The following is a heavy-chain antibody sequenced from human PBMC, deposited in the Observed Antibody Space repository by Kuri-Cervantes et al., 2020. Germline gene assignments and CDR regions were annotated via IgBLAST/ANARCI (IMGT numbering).Heavy chain of an antibody. CDR2: ISGSGGST. J-gene: IGHJ4*02. CDR3: AKCPDSSGYSSPYFDY. D-gene: IGHD3-22*01. V-gene: IGHV3-23*01. CDR1: GFTFSSYA. Sequence: GGSLRLSCAASGFTFSSYAMSWVRRAPGKGLEWVSAISGSGGSTYYADSVKGRFTISRDNSKNTLYLQMNSLRAEDTAVYYCAKCPDSSGYSSPYFDYWGQGTLVTVSS.